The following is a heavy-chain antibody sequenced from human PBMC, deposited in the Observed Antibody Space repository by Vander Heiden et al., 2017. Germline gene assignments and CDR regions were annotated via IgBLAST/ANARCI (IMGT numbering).Heavy chain of an antibody. D-gene: IGHD3-10*01. J-gene: IGHJ4*02. Sequence: QLQLHESGSGLVKHSPTLSLTCAVSRGSISSGGSFWRWIRQPPGKGLEWIGYIYHSGSTYYNPSLKSRVTISVDRSKNQFSLKLSSVTAADTAVYYCARGEGITMVRGVIIPLYFDYWGQGTLVTVSS. CDR3: ARGEGITMVRGVIIPLYFDY. V-gene: IGHV4-30-2*01. CDR1: RGSISSGGSF. CDR2: IYHSGST.